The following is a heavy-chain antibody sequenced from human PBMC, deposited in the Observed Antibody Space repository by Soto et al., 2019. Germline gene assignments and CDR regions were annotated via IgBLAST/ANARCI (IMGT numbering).Heavy chain of an antibody. V-gene: IGHV5-51*01. CDR3: ARLRGGGGYYDSRGYYYYGMDV. CDR1: GYSFTSYW. J-gene: IGHJ6*02. D-gene: IGHD3-22*01. CDR2: IYPGDSDT. Sequence: PGESLKISCKGSGYSFTSYWIGWVRQMPGKGLEWMGIIYPGDSDTRYSPSFQGQVTISADKSISTAYLQWSSLKASDTAMYYCARLRGGGGYYDSRGYYYYGMDVWGQGTTVTVSS.